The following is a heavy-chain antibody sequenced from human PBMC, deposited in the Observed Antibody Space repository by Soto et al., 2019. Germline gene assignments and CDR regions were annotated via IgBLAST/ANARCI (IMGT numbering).Heavy chain of an antibody. CDR3: SRQGIAVFGMDV. D-gene: IGHD6-19*01. CDR1: GYSFNIYC. V-gene: IGHV5-51*01. Sequence: GESLKISCKCSGYSFNIYCIGWVLQMPGKGLEWMGIIYPGDSETRYSPSFEGQVTISVDKSISTAYLQWSSLKASDTAIYYCSRQGIAVFGMDVWGQGTTVTVSS. CDR2: IYPGDSET. J-gene: IGHJ6*02.